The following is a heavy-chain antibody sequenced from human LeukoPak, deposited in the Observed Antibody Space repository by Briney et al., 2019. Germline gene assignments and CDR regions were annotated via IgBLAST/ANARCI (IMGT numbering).Heavy chain of an antibody. CDR1: GFTFSSYE. D-gene: IGHD3-10*01. CDR3: ARNDPMVRGVPDY. J-gene: IGHJ4*02. Sequence: GGSLRLSCAASGFTFSSYEMNWVRQAPGKGLEWVSYISSSGSTIYYADSVKGRFTISRDNSKNTLYLQMNSLRAEDTAVYYCARNDPMVRGVPDYWGQGTLVTVSS. CDR2: ISSSGSTI. V-gene: IGHV3-48*03.